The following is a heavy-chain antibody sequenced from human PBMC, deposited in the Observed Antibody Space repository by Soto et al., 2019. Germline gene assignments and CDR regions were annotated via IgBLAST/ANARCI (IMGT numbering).Heavy chain of an antibody. J-gene: IGHJ4*02. D-gene: IGHD5-18*01. CDR3: PKEVLTATFDY. CDR1: GFTFSSYA. Sequence: EVQLLESGGGLVQPGGSLRLSCAASGFTFSSYAMSWVRQAPGKGLEWVSAISGSGCSKYYADSAKGRFTISRDNSKHKLYLQMNSLRDEDTAVYYCPKEVLTATFDYWGQGTLVTVSS. CDR2: ISGSGCSK. V-gene: IGHV3-23*01.